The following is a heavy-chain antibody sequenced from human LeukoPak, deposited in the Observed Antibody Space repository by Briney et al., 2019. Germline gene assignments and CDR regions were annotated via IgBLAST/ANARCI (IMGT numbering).Heavy chain of an antibody. CDR1: GFTFSSHE. CDR3: ARAITFGGVIVDRGGFDY. Sequence: GGSLRLSCAASGFTFSSHEMNWVRQAPGKGLEWVAVIWYDGSNKYYADSVKGRFTISRDNSKNTLYLQMNSLRAEDTAVYYCARAITFGGVIVDRGGFDYWGQGTLVTVSS. V-gene: IGHV3-33*08. J-gene: IGHJ4*02. CDR2: IWYDGSNK. D-gene: IGHD3-16*02.